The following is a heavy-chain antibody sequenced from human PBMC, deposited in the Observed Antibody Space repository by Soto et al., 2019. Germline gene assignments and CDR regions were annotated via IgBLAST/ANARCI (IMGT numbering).Heavy chain of an antibody. CDR3: VKSADSYGWAPQYTVLED. Sequence: QVKLVESGGGVVQPGRSLRLSCATSGFTFSDYGMHWVRQAPGKGLEWVAHITYDGSHQYHEDSRKGRLTISRDNSNNTLSLQMNSLRPDDAAVYYCVKSADSYGWAPQYTVLEDWGQGTTVTVSS. V-gene: IGHV3-30*02. CDR1: GFTFSDYG. J-gene: IGHJ6*02. CDR2: ITYDGSHQ. D-gene: IGHD5-18*01.